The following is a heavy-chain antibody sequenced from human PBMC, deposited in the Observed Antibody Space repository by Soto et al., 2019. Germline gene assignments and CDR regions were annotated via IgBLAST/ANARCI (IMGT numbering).Heavy chain of an antibody. CDR3: ARTIAATGYYYYYYMDV. Sequence: SETLSLTCTVSGGSISSYYWSWIRQPPGKGLEWIGCIYYSGSTDYHPSLRSRVTISVDTSKNQLSLTLSSVTAADTAVYYCARTIAATGYYYYYYMDVWGKGTTVTVSS. J-gene: IGHJ6*03. CDR2: IYYSGST. V-gene: IGHV4-59*01. CDR1: GGSISSYY. D-gene: IGHD6-13*01.